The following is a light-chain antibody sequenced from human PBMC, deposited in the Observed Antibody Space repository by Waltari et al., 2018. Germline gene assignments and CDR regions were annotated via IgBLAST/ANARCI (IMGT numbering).Light chain of an antibody. CDR3: GTWDNSLSGGV. CDR1: NSNFGNDY. Sequence: QSVLTQPPSVSAAPGQKVTISCSGGNSNFGNDYVSWSQQLPGTAPKLLIYENDKRPSGIPDRFSGSKSGTSATLAITGLQSGDEANYYCGTWDNSLSGGVFGGGTWLTVL. CDR2: END. V-gene: IGLV1-51*02. J-gene: IGLJ3*02.